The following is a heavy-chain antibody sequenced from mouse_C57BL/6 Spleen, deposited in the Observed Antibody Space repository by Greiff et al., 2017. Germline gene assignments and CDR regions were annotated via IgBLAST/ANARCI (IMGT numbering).Heavy chain of an antibody. D-gene: IGHD2-3*01. CDR3: ARNDGYYLDY. CDR1: GFTFTDYY. V-gene: IGHV7-3*01. Sequence: EVKLMESGGGLVQPGGSLSLSCAASGFTFTDYYMSWVRQPPGKALEWLGFIRNTANGYTTEYSASVKGRFTISRDNSQSILYLQMNALRAEDSATYYCARNDGYYLDYWGQGTTRTVSS. CDR2: IRNTANGYTT. J-gene: IGHJ2*01.